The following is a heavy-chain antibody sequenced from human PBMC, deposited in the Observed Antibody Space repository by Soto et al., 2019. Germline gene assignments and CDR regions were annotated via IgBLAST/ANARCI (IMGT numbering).Heavy chain of an antibody. CDR1: GGSISSYY. V-gene: IGHV4-59*01. D-gene: IGHD6-25*01. CDR2: VDYSGST. J-gene: IGHJ3*02. Sequence: SETLSLTXTVSGGSISSYYWSWIRQPPGKGLEWIGYVDYSGSTNYNPSLKSRVTISLDMSKSQFSLKLSSVTAADTAVYYCARDSPASNPIWGQGTMVTVSS. CDR3: ARDSPASNPI.